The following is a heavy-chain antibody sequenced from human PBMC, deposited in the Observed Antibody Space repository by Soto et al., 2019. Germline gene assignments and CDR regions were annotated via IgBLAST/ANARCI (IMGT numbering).Heavy chain of an antibody. V-gene: IGHV4-4*02. Sequence: SETLSLTCVVSGDFIGSGNWWSWVRQPPGKGLEWIGEIHHSGSTNFNPSLKSRVTISVDKSKNQFSLILSSVTAADTAVYYSARELAQWGYLSFDYWGQGSLVTVSS. CDR2: IHHSGST. D-gene: IGHD2-15*01. J-gene: IGHJ4*02. CDR1: GDFIGSGNW. CDR3: ARELAQWGYLSFDY.